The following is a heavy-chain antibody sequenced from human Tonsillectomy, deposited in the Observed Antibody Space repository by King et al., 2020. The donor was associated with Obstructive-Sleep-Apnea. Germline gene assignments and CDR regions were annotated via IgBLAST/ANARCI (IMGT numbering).Heavy chain of an antibody. D-gene: IGHD2-8*02. CDR1: GYSFIYYG. CDR3: ARGGYSSGYVGYFDF. CDR2: ISAYTGNT. J-gene: IGHJ4*02. Sequence: VQLVESGAEVKEPGASVKVSCKTSGYSFIYYGVAWVRQAPGQGLEWMGWISAYTGNTNYAQDFQGRVTVTTDTSTSTAYMELRGLRSDDTAMYYCARGGYSSGYVGYFDFWGQGTLVTVSS. V-gene: IGHV1-18*01.